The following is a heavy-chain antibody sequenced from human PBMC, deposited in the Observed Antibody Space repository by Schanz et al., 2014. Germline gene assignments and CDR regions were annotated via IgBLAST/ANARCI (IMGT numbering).Heavy chain of an antibody. V-gene: IGHV3-72*01. Sequence: EVQLVESGGGLVQPGGSLRLSCAASGFTFSAYYMDWVRQAPGKGLEWVGRTRNRANNYITEYAASVKGRFTISRDDSTSSLYLQMSSLRSEDTAVYYCARVTISPGAQGLDVWGQGTTVTVS. CDR1: GFTFSAYY. CDR3: ARVTISPGAQGLDV. J-gene: IGHJ6*02. CDR2: TRNRANNYIT. D-gene: IGHD2-21*01.